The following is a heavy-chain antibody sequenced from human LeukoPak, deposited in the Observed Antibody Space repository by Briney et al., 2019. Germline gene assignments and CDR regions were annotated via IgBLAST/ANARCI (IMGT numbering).Heavy chain of an antibody. CDR1: GFTFSSHW. V-gene: IGHV3-7*01. Sequence: GGSLRLSCAASGFTFSSHWMSWVRQAPGKGPEWVANIKQDATEIYYVDSMKGRFTTSRDNAKNSLYLQMNSLREEDTAVYYCARDKVVGATFFDYWGQGTLVTVSS. CDR2: IKQDATEI. D-gene: IGHD1-26*01. CDR3: ARDKVVGATFFDY. J-gene: IGHJ4*02.